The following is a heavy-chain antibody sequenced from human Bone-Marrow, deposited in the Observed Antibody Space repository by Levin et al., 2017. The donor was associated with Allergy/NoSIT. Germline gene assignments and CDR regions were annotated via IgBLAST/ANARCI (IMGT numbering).Heavy chain of an antibody. CDR2: IYHSGST. Sequence: SETLSLTCAVSGSSISSGYYWGWIRQPPGKGLEWIGSIYHSGSTYYNPSLKSRVTISVDTSKNQFSLKLSSVTAADTAVYYCASGGGMVRGVIERNDAFDIWGQGTMVTVSS. J-gene: IGHJ3*02. D-gene: IGHD3-10*01. CDR1: GSSISSGYY. CDR3: ASGGGMVRGVIERNDAFDI. V-gene: IGHV4-38-2*01.